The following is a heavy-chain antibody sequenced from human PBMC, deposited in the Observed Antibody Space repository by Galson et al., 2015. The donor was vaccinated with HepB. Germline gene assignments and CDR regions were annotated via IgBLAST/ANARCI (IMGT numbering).Heavy chain of an antibody. CDR3: ARDPGIVLMVYAYDY. V-gene: IGHV3-30-3*01. J-gene: IGHJ4*02. D-gene: IGHD2-8*01. Sequence: SLRLSCAASGFTFSSYAMHWVRQAPGKGLEWVAVISYDGSNKYYADSVKGRFTISRDNSKNTLYLQMNSLRAEDTAVYYCARDPGIVLMVYAYDYWGQGTLVTVSS. CDR1: GFTFSSYA. CDR2: ISYDGSNK.